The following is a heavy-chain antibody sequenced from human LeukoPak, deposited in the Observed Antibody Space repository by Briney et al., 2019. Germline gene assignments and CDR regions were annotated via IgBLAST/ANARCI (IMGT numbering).Heavy chain of an antibody. V-gene: IGHV6-1*01. Sequence: SQTLSLTCAISGDSVSSNSAAWNWIRQSPSRGLEWLGRTYYRSKWYNDYAVSVKSRITINPDTSKNQFSLQLNSVTPEDTAVYYCARDRITMVRGVIIGYFDYWGQGTLVTVSS. CDR2: TYYRSKWYN. D-gene: IGHD3-10*01. CDR1: GDSVSSNSAA. J-gene: IGHJ4*02. CDR3: ARDRITMVRGVIIGYFDY.